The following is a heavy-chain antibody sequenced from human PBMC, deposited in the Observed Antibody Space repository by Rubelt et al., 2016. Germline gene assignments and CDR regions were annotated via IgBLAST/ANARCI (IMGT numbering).Heavy chain of an antibody. CDR1: GFTFSSYA. CDR2: LSGSGGST. V-gene: IGHV3-23*01. D-gene: IGHD4-11*01. CDR3: ARPRYSNYPLFDS. Sequence: EVHLLESGGGLVQPGGSLRLSCAASGFTFSSYALSWVRQAPGKGLEWVSALSGSGGSTSYADSVKGRFTISRDNAKSSVYLQLDSLRPEDTAFYYCARPRYSNYPLFDSWGQGTLVTVSS. J-gene: IGHJ4*02.